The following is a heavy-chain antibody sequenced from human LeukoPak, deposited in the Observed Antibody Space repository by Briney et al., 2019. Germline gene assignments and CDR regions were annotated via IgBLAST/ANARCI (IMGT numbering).Heavy chain of an antibody. V-gene: IGHV3-23*01. D-gene: IGHD3-22*01. CDR2: ISGSGGST. CDR3: AKDWVLYYYDSSGYFED. Sequence: GGSLRLSCAASGFTFSSYAMSWVRQAPGKGLEWVSAISGSGGSTYYADSVKGRFTISRDNSKNTLYLQMNSLRAEDTAVYYCAKDWVLYYYDSSGYFEDWGQGTLVTVSS. J-gene: IGHJ4*02. CDR1: GFTFSSYA.